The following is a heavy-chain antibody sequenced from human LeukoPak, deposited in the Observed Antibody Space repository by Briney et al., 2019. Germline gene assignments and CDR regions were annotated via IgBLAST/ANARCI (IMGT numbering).Heavy chain of an antibody. J-gene: IGHJ5*02. Sequence: GSLRLSCAASGFTFSSYSMNWVRQAPGKGQEWSSYVSSSSSTIYYADSVKGRFTISRDNAKNSLFLQMNSLRAEDTAVYYCAREDIVATNWFDPWGQGTLVTVSS. V-gene: IGHV3-48*01. D-gene: IGHD5-12*01. CDR3: AREDIVATNWFDP. CDR2: VSSSSSTI. CDR1: GFTFSSYS.